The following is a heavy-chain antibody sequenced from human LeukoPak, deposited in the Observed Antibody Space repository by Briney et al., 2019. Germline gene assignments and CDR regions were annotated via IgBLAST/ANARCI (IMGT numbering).Heavy chain of an antibody. D-gene: IGHD3-10*01. J-gene: IGHJ4*02. CDR2: ISAYNGNT. Sequence: ASVKVSCKASGYTFTSYGISWVRQAPGQGLEWMGWISAYNGNTNYAQKLQGRVTMTTDTSTSTAYMELRSLRSDDTAVYYCARIRGVIPSAPFDYWGQGTLVTVSS. CDR3: ARIRGVIPSAPFDY. V-gene: IGHV1-18*01. CDR1: GYTFTSYG.